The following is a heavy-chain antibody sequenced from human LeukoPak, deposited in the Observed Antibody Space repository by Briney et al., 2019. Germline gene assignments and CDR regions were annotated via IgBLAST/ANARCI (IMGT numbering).Heavy chain of an antibody. CDR2: ISDDSSFT. D-gene: IGHD2-15*01. CDR3: AKGRCSGVGCDSFHS. Sequence: GGSLRLSCVASGLRFRSYAMNWVRQAPGKGLECISTISDDSSFTYNADSVKGRSAISRDDSKNTLYLQMNNLKVEDTAVYYCAKGRCSGVGCDSFHSWGQGALVTVSS. V-gene: IGHV3-23*01. CDR1: GLRFRSYA. J-gene: IGHJ4*02.